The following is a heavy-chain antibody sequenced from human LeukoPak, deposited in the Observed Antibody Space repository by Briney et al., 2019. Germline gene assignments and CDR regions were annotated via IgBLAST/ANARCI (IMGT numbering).Heavy chain of an antibody. D-gene: IGHD3-10*01. CDR3: AREDYYSSGRSDYGVDV. J-gene: IGHJ6*02. CDR2: IYYSGNT. Sequence: SETLSLTCTVSGVSISSGGYYWSWIRQHPGKGLEWIGYIYYSGNTYYNASLKIRVTISLDTSKNQFSLKLTSVTAADTAVYYCAREDYYSSGRSDYGVDVWGQGTTVTVSS. V-gene: IGHV4-31*03. CDR1: GVSISSGGYY.